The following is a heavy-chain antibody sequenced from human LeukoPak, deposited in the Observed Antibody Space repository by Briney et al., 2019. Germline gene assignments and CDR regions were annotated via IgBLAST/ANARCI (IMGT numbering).Heavy chain of an antibody. Sequence: ASVKVSCKASGYTFTGYYMHWVRQAPGQGLEWMGWINPNSGGTNYAQKFQGWVTMTRDTSISTAYMELSRLRSEDTAVYYCARAEGFRIVVPAVIPDAFDIWGQGTMVTVSS. D-gene: IGHD2-2*01. CDR3: ARAEGFRIVVPAVIPDAFDI. CDR1: GYTFTGYY. V-gene: IGHV1-2*04. J-gene: IGHJ3*02. CDR2: INPNSGGT.